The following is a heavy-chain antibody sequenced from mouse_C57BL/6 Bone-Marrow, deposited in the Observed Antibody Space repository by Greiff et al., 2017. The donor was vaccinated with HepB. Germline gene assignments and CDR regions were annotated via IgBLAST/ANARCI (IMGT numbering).Heavy chain of an antibody. V-gene: IGHV5-4*03. CDR2: ISDGGSYT. CDR3: ARAGWDYDGYYAMDY. CDR1: GFTFSSYA. D-gene: IGHD2-4*01. J-gene: IGHJ4*01. Sequence: EVKLVESGGGLVKPGGSLKLSCAASGFTFSSYAMSWVRQTPEKRLEWVATISDGGSYTYYPDNVKGRFTISRDNAKNNLYLQMSHLKSEDTAMYYCARAGWDYDGYYAMDYWGQGTSVTVSS.